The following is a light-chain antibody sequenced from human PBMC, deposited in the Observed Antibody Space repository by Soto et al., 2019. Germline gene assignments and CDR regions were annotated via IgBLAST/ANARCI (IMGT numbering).Light chain of an antibody. Sequence: DIQMTQSPSTLSASVGDRVTITCRASPSITSWLAWYQQKPGKAPKLLIYKASSLESWVPSRFSGSGSGTEFTLTISSLQPDDVATDYCQQYDSYSYTFGQGTKLEIK. CDR3: QQYDSYSYT. V-gene: IGKV1-5*03. CDR1: PSITSW. CDR2: KAS. J-gene: IGKJ2*01.